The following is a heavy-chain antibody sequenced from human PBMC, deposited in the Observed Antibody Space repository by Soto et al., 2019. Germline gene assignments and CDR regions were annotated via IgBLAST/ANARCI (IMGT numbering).Heavy chain of an antibody. CDR1: GFPFSTYG. D-gene: IGHD1-1*01. CDR3: ARDDAFGNENGFDI. V-gene: IGHV3-33*01. CDR2: IVSDGSAK. Sequence: QVQLVESGGGVVQPGTSLRLSCAVSGFPFSTYGFHWVRQPPGKGLEWVAVIVSDGSAKYHADSVEGRFTISRDNSKDTLYLQMNRLRAEDTAVYYCARDDAFGNENGFDIWGQGTMVNVSS. J-gene: IGHJ3*02.